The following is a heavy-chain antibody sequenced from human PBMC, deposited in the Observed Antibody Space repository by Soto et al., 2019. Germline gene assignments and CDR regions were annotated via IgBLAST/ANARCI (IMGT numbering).Heavy chain of an antibody. CDR1: GYTFTSYD. Sequence: ASVKVSCKASGYTFTSYDINWVRQATGQGLEWMGWMNPNSGNTGYAQKFQGRVTMTRNTSISTAYMELSSLRSEDTAVYYCASLPHSSGWSHDAFDIWGQGTMVTVSS. CDR2: MNPNSGNT. J-gene: IGHJ3*02. CDR3: ASLPHSSGWSHDAFDI. D-gene: IGHD6-19*01. V-gene: IGHV1-8*01.